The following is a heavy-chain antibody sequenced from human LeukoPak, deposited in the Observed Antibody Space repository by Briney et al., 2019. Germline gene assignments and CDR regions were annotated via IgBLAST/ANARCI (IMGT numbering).Heavy chain of an antibody. D-gene: IGHD3-10*01. CDR2: IKNKANGYTT. J-gene: IGHJ6*02. Sequence: PGGSLRLSCAASGSTFSHHYMDWVRQAPGKGLEWFCHIKNKANGYTTEYAASVKGRFTISRDDSTNSLFLQMNSLKTDDTAVYYCARFRGFYYGLDLWGPGTMVIVSS. V-gene: IGHV3-72*01. CDR3: ARFRGFYYGLDL. CDR1: GSTFSHHY.